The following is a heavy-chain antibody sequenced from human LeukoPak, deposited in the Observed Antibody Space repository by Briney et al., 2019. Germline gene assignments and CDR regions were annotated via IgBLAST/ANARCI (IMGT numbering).Heavy chain of an antibody. D-gene: IGHD6-13*01. V-gene: IGHV3-23*01. CDR3: AKADPSTIAAAKGFDY. J-gene: IGHJ4*02. CDR2: ISGSGGST. CDR1: GFTFSSYA. Sequence: PGGSLRLSCAASGFTFSSYAMSWVRQAPGKGLEWVSAISGSGGSTYYADSVKGRFTISRDNSKNTLYLQMNSLRAEDTAVYYCAKADPSTIAAAKGFDYWGQGTLVTVSS.